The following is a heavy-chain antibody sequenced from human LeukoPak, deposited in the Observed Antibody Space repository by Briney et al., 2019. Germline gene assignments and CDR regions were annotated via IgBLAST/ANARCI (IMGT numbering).Heavy chain of an antibody. V-gene: IGHV3-23*01. CDR1: GFTFSDYY. CDR2: ISGSGGST. CDR3: AKSIAVAGTRVDY. D-gene: IGHD6-19*01. Sequence: GGSLRLSCAASGFTFSDYYMSWVRQAPGKGLEWVSAISGSGGSTYYADSVRGRFTISRDNSKNTLYLQMNSLGAEDTAVYYCAKSIAVAGTRVDYWGQGTLVTVSS. J-gene: IGHJ4*02.